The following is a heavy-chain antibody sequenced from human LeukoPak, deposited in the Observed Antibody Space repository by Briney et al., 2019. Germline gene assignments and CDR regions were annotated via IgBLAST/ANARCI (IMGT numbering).Heavy chain of an antibody. CDR3: ARDNQYSRPGGYYYYYMDV. CDR2: IYTGGST. D-gene: IGHD6-13*01. Sequence: SETLSLTCTVSGGSISSGDYYWSWIRQPAGKALQWIGRIYTGGSTNYNPSLKSRVTISVDTSKNQFSLKLSSVTAADTAVYYCARDNQYSRPGGYYYYYMDVWGKGTTVTISS. J-gene: IGHJ6*03. CDR1: GGSISSGDYY. V-gene: IGHV4-61*02.